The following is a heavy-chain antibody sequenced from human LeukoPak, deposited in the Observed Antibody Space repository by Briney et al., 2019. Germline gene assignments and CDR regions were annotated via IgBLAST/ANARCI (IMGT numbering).Heavy chain of an antibody. CDR2: ISYDGSNK. D-gene: IGHD5-18*01. J-gene: IGHJ6*02. CDR3: ARPLRGYSYGLLGPYYYYGMDV. CDR1: GFIFSSYS. V-gene: IGHV3-30*03. Sequence: GGSLRLSCAASGFIFSSYSMNWVRQAPGKGLEWVAVISYDGSNKYYADSVKGRFTISRDNSKNTLYLQTNSLRAEDTAVYYCARPLRGYSYGLLGPYYYYGMDVWGQGTTVTVSS.